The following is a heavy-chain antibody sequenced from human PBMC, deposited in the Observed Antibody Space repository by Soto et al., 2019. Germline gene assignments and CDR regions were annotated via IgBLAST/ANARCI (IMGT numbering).Heavy chain of an antibody. CDR3: AKDSDFWSGRYYYYGMDV. Sequence: GSLRLSCAASGFTFSSYAISWVRQAPGKGLEWVSAISGSGGSTYYADSVKGRFTISRDNSKNTLYLQMNSLRAEDTAVYYCAKDSDFWSGRYYYYGMDVWGQGTTVTVYS. CDR2: ISGSGGST. D-gene: IGHD3-3*01. J-gene: IGHJ6*02. CDR1: GFTFSSYA. V-gene: IGHV3-23*01.